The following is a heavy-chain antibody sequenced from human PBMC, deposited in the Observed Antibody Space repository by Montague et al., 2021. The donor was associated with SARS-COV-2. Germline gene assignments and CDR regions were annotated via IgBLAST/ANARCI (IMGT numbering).Heavy chain of an antibody. CDR1: GGSLSNDGYY. D-gene: IGHD3-10*01. J-gene: IGHJ4*02. Sequence: SHTLSLTCTVSGGSLSNDGYYWAWIRQPPGKGLEWLGSVYYNGNTYYNPALNSRVATSADPSKNHFSLELTSVTAADTAIYYCARRGASGSRGSQNFFPYWGQGALVIVSS. CDR2: VYYNGNT. CDR3: ARRGASGSRGSQNFFPY. V-gene: IGHV4-39*01.